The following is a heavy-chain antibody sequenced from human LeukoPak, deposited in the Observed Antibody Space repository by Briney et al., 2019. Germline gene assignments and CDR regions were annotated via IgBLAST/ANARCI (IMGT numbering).Heavy chain of an antibody. CDR2: ISSSGRTM. CDR1: GFTFSSYE. Sequence: PGGSLRLSCAASGFTFSSYEMNWVRQAPGKGLEWVSYISSSGRTMYYADSVRGRFTISRDNAKNSLYLQMNSLRAEDTAVYYCAKDPHGEYYFDYWGQGTLVTVSS. CDR3: AKDPHGEYYFDY. V-gene: IGHV3-48*03. J-gene: IGHJ4*02.